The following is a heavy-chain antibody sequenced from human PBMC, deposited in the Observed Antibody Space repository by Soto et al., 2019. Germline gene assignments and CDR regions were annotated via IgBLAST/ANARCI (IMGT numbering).Heavy chain of an antibody. CDR1: GFSLRTRGVG. J-gene: IGHJ4*02. CDR3: AHSIGRGWYFAY. V-gene: IGHV2-5*01. Sequence: SGPTLVKPPQTPPLNFPLSGFSLRTRGVGVGWVRQPPGKALEWLALIYWNDDKRYSPSLKSRLTITKDTSKNQVVLTMTNMDPVDTATYYCAHSIGRGWYFAYWGQGTLVTVSS. CDR2: IYWNDDK. D-gene: IGHD6-19*01.